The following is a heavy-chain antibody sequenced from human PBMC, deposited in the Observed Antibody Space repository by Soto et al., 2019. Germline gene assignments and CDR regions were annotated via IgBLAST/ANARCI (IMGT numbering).Heavy chain of an antibody. Sequence: QVQLVESGGGVVQPGRSLRLSCAASGFTFSSYGMHWVRQAPGKGLEWGAVISYDGSNKYYADSVKGRFTISRDNSKNTLYLQMNSLRAEDTAVYYCAKVRWPDFDYWGQGTLVTVSS. J-gene: IGHJ4*02. D-gene: IGHD6-13*01. CDR3: AKVRWPDFDY. CDR2: ISYDGSNK. V-gene: IGHV3-30*18. CDR1: GFTFSSYG.